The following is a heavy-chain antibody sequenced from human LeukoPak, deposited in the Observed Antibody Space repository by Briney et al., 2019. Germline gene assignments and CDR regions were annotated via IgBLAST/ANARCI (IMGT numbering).Heavy chain of an antibody. J-gene: IGHJ4*02. CDR2: IHTSGST. Sequence: SETLSLTCSVSGGSISTYYGSWIRQSAGKGLEWIGRIHTSGSTNYNPSLKSRVTMSVDTSKNQFSLKLSSVTAADTAVYYCARGSGDDYWGQGTLVIVSS. CDR1: GGSISTYY. V-gene: IGHV4-4*07. D-gene: IGHD6-25*01. CDR3: ARGSGDDY.